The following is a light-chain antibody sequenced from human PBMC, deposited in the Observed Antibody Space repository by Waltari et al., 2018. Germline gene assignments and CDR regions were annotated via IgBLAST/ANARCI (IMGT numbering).Light chain of an antibody. CDR2: DAS. CDR1: QSVSSS. CDR3: QQRSNWPSIT. Sequence: EIVLTQSPATLSLSPGERATLSCRASQSVSSSLAWDQQKPGQAPRLLIYDASNRATGIPARFSGSGSGTDFTLTISSLEPEDFAVYYCQQRSNWPSITFGQGTRLEIK. V-gene: IGKV3-11*01. J-gene: IGKJ5*01.